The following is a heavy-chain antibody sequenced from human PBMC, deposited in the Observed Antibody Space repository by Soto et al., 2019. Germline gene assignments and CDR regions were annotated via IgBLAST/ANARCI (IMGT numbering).Heavy chain of an antibody. CDR3: ARFEFSSGAYFDY. V-gene: IGHV4-59*01. CDR1: GGSISSYY. Sequence: QVQLQESGPGLVKPSETLSLTCTVSGGSISSYYWSWIRQPPGKGLEWIGYIYYSGSTTYNPSLKSRVNISVDTSKNQFSLKLSSVTAADTAVYYCARFEFSSGAYFDYWGQGTLVTVSS. D-gene: IGHD6-6*01. CDR2: IYYSGST. J-gene: IGHJ4*02.